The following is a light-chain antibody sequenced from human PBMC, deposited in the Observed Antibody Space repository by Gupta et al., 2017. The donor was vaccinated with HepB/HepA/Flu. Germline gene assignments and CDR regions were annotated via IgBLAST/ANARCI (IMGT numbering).Light chain of an antibody. Sequence: SYVLTQPPSVSVAPGKTARISCGGNNIGSKSVHWYQQKPGQAPVLVVYDDSDRPSGIPERLSGSNSGNTATLIITGVEAGDEADYYCQVWDSSSDHLVFGGGTKLTV. CDR1: NIGSKS. CDR2: DDS. V-gene: IGLV3-21*03. J-gene: IGLJ2*01. CDR3: QVWDSSSDHLV.